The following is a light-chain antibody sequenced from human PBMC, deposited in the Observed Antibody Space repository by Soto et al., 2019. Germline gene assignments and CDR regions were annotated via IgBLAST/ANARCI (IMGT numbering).Light chain of an antibody. CDR3: QHYYSSPYN. J-gene: IGKJ2*01. CDR1: QSIGIK. CDR2: AAS. Sequence: EIVVTQSPGTLSVSPGERATLSCRASQSIGIKLAWFQQKPGHAPRLLIFAASTRAAGIPAKFSGSGSGTDFTLTITSLHSEDFAVYYCQHYYSSPYNFGQGTKLEIK. V-gene: IGKV3D-15*01.